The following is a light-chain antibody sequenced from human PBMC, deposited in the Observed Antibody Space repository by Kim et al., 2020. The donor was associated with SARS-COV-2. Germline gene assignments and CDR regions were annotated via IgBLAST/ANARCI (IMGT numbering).Light chain of an antibody. J-gene: IGLJ3*02. Sequence: VAPGKTARITCGGNNIGSKSVHWYQQKPGQAPVLVIYYDSDRPSGIPERFSGSNSGNTATLTISRVEAGDEADYYCQVWDSSSEKVFGGGTKLTVL. CDR1: NIGSKS. CDR3: QVWDSSSEKV. CDR2: YDS. V-gene: IGLV3-21*04.